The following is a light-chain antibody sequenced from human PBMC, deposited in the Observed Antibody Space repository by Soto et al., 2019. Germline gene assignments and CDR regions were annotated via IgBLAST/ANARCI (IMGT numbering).Light chain of an antibody. V-gene: IGKV3-11*01. CDR2: GAS. J-gene: IGKJ5*01. CDR1: QSISSY. Sequence: EIVLTQSPATLSLSPGERATLSCRARQSISSYLAWYQQKPGQAPRLLIYGASNRATGIPARFSGSGSGTDFTLIISSLESEDSAVYYFQHSTAFGQGTRLEIK. CDR3: QHSTA.